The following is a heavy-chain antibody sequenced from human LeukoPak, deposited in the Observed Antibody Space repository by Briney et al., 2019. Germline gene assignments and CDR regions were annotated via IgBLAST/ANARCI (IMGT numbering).Heavy chain of an antibody. CDR2: INHSGST. CDR1: GGSISSYY. Sequence: SETLSLTCTVSGGSISSYYWSWIRQPPGKGLEWIGEINHSGSTNYNPSLKSRVTISVDTSKNQFSLKLSSVTAADTAVYYCARGLSSGWADYWGQGTLVTVSS. V-gene: IGHV4-34*01. J-gene: IGHJ4*02. D-gene: IGHD6-19*01. CDR3: ARGLSSGWADY.